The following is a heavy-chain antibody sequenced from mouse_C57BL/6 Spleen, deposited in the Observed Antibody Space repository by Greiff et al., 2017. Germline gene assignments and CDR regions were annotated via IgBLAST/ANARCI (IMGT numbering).Heavy chain of an antibody. Sequence: QVQLQQSGAELMKPGASVKLSCKATGYTFTGYWIEWVKQRPGHGLEWIGEILPGSCSTNYNEKFKGKATFTADTSSNTAYMQLSSLTTEDSAIYYCAREGLRVFAYWGQGTLGTVSA. CDR2: ILPGSCST. D-gene: IGHD2-4*01. J-gene: IGHJ3*01. V-gene: IGHV1-9*01. CDR1: GYTFTGYW. CDR3: AREGLRVFAY.